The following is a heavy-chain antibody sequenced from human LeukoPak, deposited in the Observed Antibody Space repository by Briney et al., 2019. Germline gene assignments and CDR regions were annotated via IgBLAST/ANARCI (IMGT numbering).Heavy chain of an antibody. Sequence: SETLSLTCTVSGGSVSSGSYYWSWIRQPPGKGLEWIGYIYYSGSTNYNPSLKSRVTISVDTSKNQFSLKLSSVTAADTAVYYCARNGWSIAAPQTKFYYYYGMDVWGQGTTVTVSS. J-gene: IGHJ6*02. CDR3: ARNGWSIAAPQTKFYYYYGMDV. CDR2: IYYSGST. D-gene: IGHD6-6*01. CDR1: GGSVSSGSYY. V-gene: IGHV4-61*01.